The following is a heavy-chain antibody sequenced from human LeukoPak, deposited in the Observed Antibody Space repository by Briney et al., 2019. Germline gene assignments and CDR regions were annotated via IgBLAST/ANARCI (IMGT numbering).Heavy chain of an antibody. CDR3: ARDVDYYDSSGYYYAPLDY. V-gene: IGHV3-7*01. CDR2: IKQDGSEK. J-gene: IGHJ4*02. CDR1: GFTFSNYW. D-gene: IGHD3-22*01. Sequence: GGSLRLSCAASGFTFSNYWMSWVRQAPGKGLEWVANIKQDGSEKYYVDSVKGRFTISRDNAKNSLYLQMDSLRAEDTAVYYCARDVDYYDSSGYYYAPLDYWGQGTLVTVSS.